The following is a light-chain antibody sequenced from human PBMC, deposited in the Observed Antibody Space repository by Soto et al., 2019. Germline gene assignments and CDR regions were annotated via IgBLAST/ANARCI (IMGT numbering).Light chain of an antibody. J-gene: IGLJ1*01. CDR1: SSDVGGYNY. Sequence: QSALTQPRSVSGSPGQSVTISCPGTSSDVGGYNYVSWYQQHPGKAPKLMIYDVSKRPSGVPDRFSGSKSGNTASLTISGLQAEDEADYYCCSYAGTYTYVFGTGTKLTVL. V-gene: IGLV2-11*01. CDR3: CSYAGTYTYV. CDR2: DVS.